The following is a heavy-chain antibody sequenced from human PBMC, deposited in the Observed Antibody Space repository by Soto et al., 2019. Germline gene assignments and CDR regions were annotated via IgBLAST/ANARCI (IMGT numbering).Heavy chain of an antibody. D-gene: IGHD4-17*01. CDR2: ISGSGGST. J-gene: IGHJ4*02. Sequence: LRLSCAASGFTFSSYAMSWVRHAPGKGLEWVSAISGSGGSTYYADSVKGRFTISRDNSKNTLYLQMNSLRAEDTAVYYCAKGLGYGDYVEFDYWGQGTLVTVSS. CDR3: AKGLGYGDYVEFDY. V-gene: IGHV3-23*01. CDR1: GFTFSSYA.